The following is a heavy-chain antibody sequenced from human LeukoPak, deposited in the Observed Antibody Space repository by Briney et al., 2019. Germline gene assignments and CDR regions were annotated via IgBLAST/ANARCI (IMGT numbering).Heavy chain of an antibody. V-gene: IGHV3-74*01. Sequence: PGGSLRLSCAASGFTFSSYWMHWVRQAPWKGLVWVSLINSDGSSTIYADSVKGRFTISRDNAKNTLCLQMKSLRAEDTAVYYCARGLTIFGVVNDAFDIWGQGTMVTVSS. CDR2: INSDGSST. J-gene: IGHJ3*02. D-gene: IGHD3-3*01. CDR3: ARGLTIFGVVNDAFDI. CDR1: GFTFSSYW.